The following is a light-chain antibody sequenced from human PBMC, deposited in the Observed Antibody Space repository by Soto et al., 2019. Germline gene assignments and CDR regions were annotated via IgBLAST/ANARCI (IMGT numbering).Light chain of an antibody. CDR3: QQYGSSMRT. CDR1: QSVSSSY. Sequence: EIVLTQSPATLSLSPGERATLSCKSSQSVSSSYLPWYQQKPGQAPRLLIFGASNRAAGIPDRFSGSGSGTDCTVTIRRLEPEDSAVCYCQQYGSSMRTFGQGTKVDIK. CDR2: GAS. V-gene: IGKV3-20*01. J-gene: IGKJ1*01.